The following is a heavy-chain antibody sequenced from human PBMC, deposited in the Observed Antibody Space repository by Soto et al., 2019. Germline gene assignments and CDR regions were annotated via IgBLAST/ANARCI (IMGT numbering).Heavy chain of an antibody. J-gene: IGHJ5*02. CDR1: GYTFTSYG. CDR2: INVYDVNI. V-gene: IGHV1-18*01. CDR3: ARSVSYNWFDP. D-gene: IGHD4-4*01. Sequence: QVQLVQSGAEVKKPGASVKVSCKASGYTFTSYGISWVRQAPGQGREWMGWINVYDVNINYAQKFQGRVTMPTDTSTTTAYMELRSLRSDDTAVYYCARSVSYNWFDPWGQGTLVNVSS.